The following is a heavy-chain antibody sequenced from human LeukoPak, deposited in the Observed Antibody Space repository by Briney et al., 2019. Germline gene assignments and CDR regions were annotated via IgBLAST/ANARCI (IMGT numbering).Heavy chain of an antibody. Sequence: SVKVSCKASGGTFSSYAINWVRQAPGQGLEWMGRIIPLLGVTNYVPKFQDRLTITAGKSTGTAYMELNSLTSEDTAIYYCASEPSRLDNWDGDSWGQGTLVTVSS. CDR3: ASEPSRLDNWDGDS. V-gene: IGHV1-69*04. CDR1: GGTFSSYA. J-gene: IGHJ4*02. CDR2: IIPLLGVT. D-gene: IGHD1-20*01.